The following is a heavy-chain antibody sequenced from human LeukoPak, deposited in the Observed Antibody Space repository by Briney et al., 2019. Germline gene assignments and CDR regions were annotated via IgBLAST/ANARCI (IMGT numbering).Heavy chain of an antibody. CDR2: INRDGSST. D-gene: IGHD3-3*01. V-gene: IGHV3-74*01. CDR3: AREPSLDYYDFWSGYPVPLDY. Sequence: GGSLRLSCAASGFIFHNHWMHWVRQPPGKGLVWVSRINRDGSSTTYADSVKGRFTVSRDNARNTHYLQMNSLRAEDTAVYYCAREPSLDYYDFWSGYPVPLDYWGQGTLVTVSS. CDR1: GFIFHNHW. J-gene: IGHJ4*02.